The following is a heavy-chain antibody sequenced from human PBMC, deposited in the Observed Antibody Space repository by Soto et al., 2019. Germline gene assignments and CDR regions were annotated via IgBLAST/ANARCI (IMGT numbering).Heavy chain of an antibody. CDR1: GGSFSGYY. V-gene: IGHV4-34*01. D-gene: IGHD6-19*01. CDR2: INHSGST. J-gene: IGHJ4*02. CDR3: ARGRYSSGCYRVGHYFDY. Sequence: QVQLQQWGAGLLKPSETLSLTCAVYGGSFSGYYWSWIRQPPGKGLEWIGEINHSGSTNYNPSLKRRVTISENTAKNQFALKLSSVTAAAAAVYYWARGRYSSGCYRVGHYFDYWGQGTLFTVSS.